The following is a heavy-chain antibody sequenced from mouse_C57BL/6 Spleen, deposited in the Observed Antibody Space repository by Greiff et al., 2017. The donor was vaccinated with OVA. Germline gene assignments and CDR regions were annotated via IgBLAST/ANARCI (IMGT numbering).Heavy chain of an antibody. CDR1: YFAFTASA. CDR3: ARWGDYGSSQFAY. V-gene: IGHV1-49*01. Sequence: QVQLQQPGAELVRPGSSVKLSCKDSYFAFTASAMHWVKQRPGHGLEWIGSLTLYNDATDYSENFKGKATLTADTSSSTAYMQLSSLTSEDSAVYYCARWGDYGSSQFAYWGQGTLVTVSA. CDR2: LTLYNDAT. D-gene: IGHD1-1*01. J-gene: IGHJ3*01.